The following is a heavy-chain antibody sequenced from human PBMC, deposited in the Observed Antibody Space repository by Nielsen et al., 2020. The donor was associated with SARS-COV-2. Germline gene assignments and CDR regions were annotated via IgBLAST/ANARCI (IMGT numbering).Heavy chain of an antibody. J-gene: IGHJ4*02. CDR1: GFTFNKAW. V-gene: IGHV3-15*01. D-gene: IGHD6-6*01. CDR2: IKSKEGGETT. CDR3: STHAREADLDF. Sequence: GGSLRLSCAASGFTFNKAWMSWVRQAPGKGLEWVGRIKSKEGGETTDYAAPVKGRFTISRDDSKTTLYLQMTSLKTEDTGVYYCSTHAREADLDFWGQATLVTVSS.